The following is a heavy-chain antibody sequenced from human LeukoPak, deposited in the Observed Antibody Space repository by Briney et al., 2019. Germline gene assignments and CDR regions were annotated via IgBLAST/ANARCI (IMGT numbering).Heavy chain of an antibody. CDR3: ARSVIFGVVIFDY. Sequence: GGSLRLSCAASGFTFSSYSMNWVRQAPGRGLEWVSYISSSSSTIYYADSVKGRFTISRDNAKNTLYLQMHSLRAEDTAVYYCARSVIFGVVIFDYWGQGTLVTVSS. CDR2: ISSSSSTI. V-gene: IGHV3-48*01. D-gene: IGHD3-3*01. J-gene: IGHJ4*02. CDR1: GFTFSSYS.